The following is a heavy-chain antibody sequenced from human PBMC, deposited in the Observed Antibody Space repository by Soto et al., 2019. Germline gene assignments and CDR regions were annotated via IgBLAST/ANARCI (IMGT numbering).Heavy chain of an antibody. Sequence: SVKVSCKASGGTFSSYAISWVLQAPGQGLEWMGGIIPIFGTANYAQKFQGRVTITADESTSTAYMELSSLRSEDTALYYCARDRELELVYGMDVWGQGTTVTVS. D-gene: IGHD1-7*01. J-gene: IGHJ6*02. V-gene: IGHV1-69*13. CDR1: GGTFSSYA. CDR3: ARDRELELVYGMDV. CDR2: IIPIFGTA.